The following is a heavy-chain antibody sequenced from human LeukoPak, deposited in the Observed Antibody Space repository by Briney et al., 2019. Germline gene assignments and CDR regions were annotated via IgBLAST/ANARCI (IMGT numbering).Heavy chain of an antibody. V-gene: IGHV3-30*02. J-gene: IGHJ4*02. Sequence: GGSLRLSGAASGFTFSSYGMHWVRQAPGKGLEWVAFIRYDGSNKYYADSVKGRFTISRDNSKNTLYLQMNSLRAEDTAVYYCAKPSGSYLPVLDYWGQGTLVTVSS. D-gene: IGHD1-26*01. CDR3: AKPSGSYLPVLDY. CDR1: GFTFSSYG. CDR2: IRYDGSNK.